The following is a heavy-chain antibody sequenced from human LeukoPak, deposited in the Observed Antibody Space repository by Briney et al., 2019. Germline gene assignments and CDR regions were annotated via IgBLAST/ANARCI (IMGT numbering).Heavy chain of an antibody. D-gene: IGHD6-6*01. CDR3: AKADSSSPSRFDY. Sequence: GGSLRLSCAASGFTFSSYAMSWVRQAPGKGLEWVSAISGSGGGTYYADSVKGRFTISRDNSKNTLYLQMNSLRAEDTAVYYCAKADSSSPSRFDYWGQGTLVTVSS. J-gene: IGHJ4*02. CDR2: ISGSGGGT. CDR1: GFTFSSYA. V-gene: IGHV3-23*01.